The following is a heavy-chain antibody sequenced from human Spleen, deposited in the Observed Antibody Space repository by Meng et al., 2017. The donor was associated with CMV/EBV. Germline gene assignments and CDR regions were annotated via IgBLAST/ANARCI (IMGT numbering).Heavy chain of an antibody. D-gene: IGHD3-22*01. J-gene: IGHJ4*02. CDR1: GFSFSDYY. CDR3: ARDKYYDSSGYLDY. Sequence: GESLKISCAASGFSFSDYYMSWIRQAPGKGLEWISYISGNGRTIYYADSVKGRFTISRDNAKTSLYLQMNSLRAGDTAVYYCARDKYYDSSGYLDYWGQGTLVTVSS. V-gene: IGHV3-11*01. CDR2: ISGNGRTI.